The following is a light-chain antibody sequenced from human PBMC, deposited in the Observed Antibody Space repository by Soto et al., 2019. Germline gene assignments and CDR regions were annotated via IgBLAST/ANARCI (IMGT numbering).Light chain of an antibody. CDR1: RSVASS. V-gene: IGKV3-15*01. CDR2: GAS. Sequence: EIVMTQSPATLSVSPGEGVTLSCRASRSVASSVAWYQQRPGQAPRLLVYGASTRATGVPDRFSGSGSGTEFTLSISSLQSEDSAVYYCQQYNFWPLAFGGGTKVEIK. CDR3: QQYNFWPLA. J-gene: IGKJ4*01.